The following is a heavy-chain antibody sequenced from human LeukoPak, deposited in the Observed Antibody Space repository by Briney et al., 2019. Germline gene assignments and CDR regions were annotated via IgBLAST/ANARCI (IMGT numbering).Heavy chain of an antibody. CDR1: GVSPSGYS. CDR3: ARGSYDSGTYSS. J-gene: IGHJ5*02. Sequence: PSETLSLTSAVYGVSPSGYSSSWISHFHRKGREWIGEIHHSGSTSYNPTLKSRVTITVGSSKNQFSLKLNTVIYADTAVYYCARGSYDSGTYSSWGQGTMVTVSS. CDR2: IHHSGST. V-gene: IGHV4-34*01. D-gene: IGHD3-10*01.